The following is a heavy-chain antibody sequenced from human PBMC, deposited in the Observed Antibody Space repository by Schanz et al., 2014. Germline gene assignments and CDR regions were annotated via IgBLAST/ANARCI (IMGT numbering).Heavy chain of an antibody. CDR3: ARDEGRDGYNLAFDV. CDR1: GFTFADYY. Sequence: QVQLLESGGGLFKPGVSLRLSCAGSGFTFADYYMTWIRQAPGKGLEWISSLYINAGSTRYADSVKGRFFISRDSSKNTLFLQMNSLRADDTAIYFCARDEGRDGYNLAFDVWGQGTLVTVSS. D-gene: IGHD2-21*01. J-gene: IGHJ3*01. V-gene: IGHV3-11*05. CDR2: LYINAGST.